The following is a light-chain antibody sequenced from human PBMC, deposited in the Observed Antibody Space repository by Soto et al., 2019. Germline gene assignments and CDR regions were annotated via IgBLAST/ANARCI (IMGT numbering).Light chain of an antibody. V-gene: IGKV3-20*01. Sequence: VLMQSPATLSLSPGERATLSCRASQRISNNFLAWYQHTPGQPPRVLIYGASNRATGIPDRFSGSGSGKDFTLTISRLEPEDVATDDCQQRYSTPRTFGQGTKVDI. CDR2: GAS. J-gene: IGKJ1*01. CDR3: QQRYSTPRT. CDR1: QRISNNF.